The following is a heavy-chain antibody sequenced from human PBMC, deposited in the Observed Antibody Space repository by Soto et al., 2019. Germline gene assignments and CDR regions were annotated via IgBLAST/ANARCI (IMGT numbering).Heavy chain of an antibody. J-gene: IGHJ6*02. CDR2: ISYDGSNK. CDR3: AKAAYYYYYYGMDV. CDR1: GFTFSSYG. V-gene: IGHV3-30*18. Sequence: PGGSLRLSCAASGFTFSSYGMHWVRQAPGKGLEWVAVISYDGSNKYYADSVKGRFTISRDNSKNTLYLQMNSLRAEDTAVYYCAKAAYYYYYYGMDVWGQGTTVTVSS.